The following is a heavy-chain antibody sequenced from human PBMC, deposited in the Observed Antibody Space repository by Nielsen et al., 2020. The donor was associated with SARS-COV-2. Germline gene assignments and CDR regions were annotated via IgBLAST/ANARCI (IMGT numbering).Heavy chain of an antibody. Sequence: GESLKISCAASGFSFSTCSMNWVRQAPGKGLEWVSYISSSGSTIYYADSVKGRFTISRDNAKNSLYLQMNSLRAEDTAVYYCARVGDSSGAFDYWGQGTLVTVSS. CDR1: GFSFSTCS. CDR2: ISSSGSTI. CDR3: ARVGDSSGAFDY. D-gene: IGHD3-22*01. J-gene: IGHJ4*02. V-gene: IGHV3-48*04.